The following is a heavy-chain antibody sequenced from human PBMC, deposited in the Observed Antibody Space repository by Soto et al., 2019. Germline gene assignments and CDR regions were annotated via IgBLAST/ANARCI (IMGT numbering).Heavy chain of an antibody. V-gene: IGHV4-31*03. CDR3: ARDLTAAGYFDY. CDR2: IYYSGST. CDR1: GGSISSGGYY. J-gene: IGHJ4*02. D-gene: IGHD6-13*01. Sequence: SETLSLTCTVSGGSISSGGYYWSWIRQHPGKGLEWIGYIYYSGSTYYNPSLKSRVTISVDASKNQFSLKLSSVTAADTAAYYCARDLTAAGYFDYWGQGTLVTVSS.